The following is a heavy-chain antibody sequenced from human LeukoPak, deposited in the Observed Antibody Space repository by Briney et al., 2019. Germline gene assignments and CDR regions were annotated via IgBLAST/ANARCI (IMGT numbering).Heavy chain of an antibody. D-gene: IGHD6-13*01. CDR2: ISGSGGST. Sequence: PGGSLRLSCAASGFTFSSYAMSWVRQAPGKGLEWVSAISGSGGSTYYADSVKGRFTISRDNSKNTLYLQMNSLRAEDTAVYYCAKGDWKAIVAAAGPYFDYWGQGTLVTVSS. J-gene: IGHJ4*02. CDR1: GFTFSSYA. V-gene: IGHV3-23*01. CDR3: AKGDWKAIVAAAGPYFDY.